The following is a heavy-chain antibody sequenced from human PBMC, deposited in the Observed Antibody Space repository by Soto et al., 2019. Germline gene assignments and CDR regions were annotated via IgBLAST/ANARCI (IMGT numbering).Heavy chain of an antibody. V-gene: IGHV3-11*01. Sequence: GGSLRLSCAASGFTFSDYYMSWIRQAPGKGLEWVSYISSSGSTIYYADSVKGRFTISRDNAKNSLYLQMNSLRAEDTAVYYCARVSDSSSWYYYYYMDVWGKGTTVTVSS. D-gene: IGHD6-13*01. CDR3: ARVSDSSSWYYYYYMDV. CDR1: GFTFSDYY. CDR2: ISSSGSTI. J-gene: IGHJ6*03.